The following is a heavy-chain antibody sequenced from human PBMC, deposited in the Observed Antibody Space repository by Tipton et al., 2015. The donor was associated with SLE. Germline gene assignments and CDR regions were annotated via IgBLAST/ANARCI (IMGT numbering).Heavy chain of an antibody. D-gene: IGHD3-16*02. CDR2: ISSSGSTI. CDR3: ARRLGELSRVSDGDY. CDR1: GFAFSSYE. J-gene: IGHJ4*02. Sequence: SLRLSCAASGFAFSSYEMNWVRQAPGKGLEWVSYISSSGSTIYYADSVKGRFTISRDNAKNSLYLQMNSLRAEDTAVYYCARRLGELSRVSDGDYWGQGALVTVSS. V-gene: IGHV3-48*03.